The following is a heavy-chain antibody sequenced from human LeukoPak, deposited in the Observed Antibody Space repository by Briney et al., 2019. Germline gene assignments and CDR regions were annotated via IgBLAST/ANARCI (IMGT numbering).Heavy chain of an antibody. Sequence: SETLSLTCTVSGGSISSYYWNWIRQPPGKGLEWIGYIYYSGSTNYNPSLKSRVTISVDTSKNQFSLKLSSVTAADTAVYYCARDRSGSDAFDMWGQGTMVTVSS. CDR1: GGSISSYY. CDR3: ARDRSGSDAFDM. V-gene: IGHV4-59*01. D-gene: IGHD1-26*01. CDR2: IYYSGST. J-gene: IGHJ3*02.